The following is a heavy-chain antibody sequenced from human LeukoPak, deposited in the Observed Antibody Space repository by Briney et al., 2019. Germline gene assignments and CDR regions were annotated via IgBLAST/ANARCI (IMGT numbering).Heavy chain of an antibody. CDR1: GGSVSSYY. Sequence: SETLSLTCTVSGGSVSSYYWSWIRQPPGKGLEWIGYIYYSESTNYNPSLKSRVTISVDTSRNQFSLKLSSVTAADTAVYYCARGTQKDTAIQYFDYWGQGTLVTVSS. D-gene: IGHD5-18*01. J-gene: IGHJ4*02. CDR2: IYYSEST. CDR3: ARGTQKDTAIQYFDY. V-gene: IGHV4-59*02.